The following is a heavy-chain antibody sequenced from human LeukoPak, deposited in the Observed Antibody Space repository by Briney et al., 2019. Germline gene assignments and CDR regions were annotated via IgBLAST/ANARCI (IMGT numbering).Heavy chain of an antibody. Sequence: PGGSLRLSCAASGFTFSSYAMSWVRQAPGKGLEWVSSISSSSSYIYYADSVKGRFTISRDNAKNSLYLQMNSLRAEDTAVYYCARNKKGDRYTYGHDSWGQGTLVTVSS. D-gene: IGHD5-18*01. CDR2: ISSSSSYI. V-gene: IGHV3-21*01. CDR1: GFTFSSYA. CDR3: ARNKKGDRYTYGHDS. J-gene: IGHJ4*02.